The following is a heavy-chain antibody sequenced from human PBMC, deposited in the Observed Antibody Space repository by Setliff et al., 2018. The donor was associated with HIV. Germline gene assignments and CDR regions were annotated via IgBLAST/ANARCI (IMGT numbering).Heavy chain of an antibody. D-gene: IGHD3-16*01. Sequence: SETLSLTCTVSGGSLSSSNNFWGWIRQRPGKGLEWIGYIHYSGSTYFNPSLKSRVSISTDTSKNQFSLKLTSVTAADTAVYYCARGTLYYDYVWGTPFPFDYWGQGTLVTVSS. CDR1: GGSLSSSNNF. CDR3: ARGTLYYDYVWGTPFPFDY. CDR2: IHYSGST. J-gene: IGHJ4*02. V-gene: IGHV4-30-4*08.